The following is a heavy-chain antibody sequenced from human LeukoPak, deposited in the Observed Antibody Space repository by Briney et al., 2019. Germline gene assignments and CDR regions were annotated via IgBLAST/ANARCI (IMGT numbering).Heavy chain of an antibody. Sequence: GGSLRLSCAASGFTFSSYWMHWVRHAPGKGLVWVSRINSDGSSTSYADAVKGRFTISRDNAKDTAYLQMNSLRAEDTAVYYCARVQGHPPNGLDIWGQGTMVTVSS. J-gene: IGHJ3*02. CDR1: GFTFSSYW. CDR2: INSDGSST. CDR3: ARVQGHPPNGLDI. D-gene: IGHD2-8*01. V-gene: IGHV3-74*01.